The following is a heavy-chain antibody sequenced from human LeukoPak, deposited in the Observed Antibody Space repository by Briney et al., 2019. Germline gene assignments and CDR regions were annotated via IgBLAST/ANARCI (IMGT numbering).Heavy chain of an antibody. Sequence: ASVKVSCKASGYTFTSYDINWVRQATGQGLEWMGWMNPNSGNTGYAQKFQGRVTMTRNTSISTAYMELSSLRSEDTAVYYCATRGVEYGSEYFQHWGQGTLVTVSS. J-gene: IGHJ1*01. D-gene: IGHD2/OR15-2a*01. CDR1: GYTFTSYD. CDR2: MNPNSGNT. CDR3: ATRGVEYGSEYFQH. V-gene: IGHV1-8*01.